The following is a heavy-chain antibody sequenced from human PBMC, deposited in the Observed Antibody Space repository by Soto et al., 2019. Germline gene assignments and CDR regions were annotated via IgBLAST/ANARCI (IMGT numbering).Heavy chain of an antibody. CDR2: ISYDGSNK. Sequence: QVQLVESGGGVVQPGRSLRLSCAASGFTFSSCAMHWVRQAPGKGLEWVALISYDGSNKYYADSVKGRFTISRDNSKNTLYLQMNSLRAEYTALYYCARHKRDLRFLEWSYYFDYWGQGTLVTVSS. J-gene: IGHJ4*02. D-gene: IGHD3-3*01. CDR1: GFTFSSCA. CDR3: ARHKRDLRFLEWSYYFDY. V-gene: IGHV3-30-3*01.